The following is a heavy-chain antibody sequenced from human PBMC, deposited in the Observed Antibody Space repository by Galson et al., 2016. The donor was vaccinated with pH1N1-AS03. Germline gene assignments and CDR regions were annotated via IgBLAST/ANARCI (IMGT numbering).Heavy chain of an antibody. D-gene: IGHD1-1*01. CDR3: ARNWNYFNL. Sequence: SLRLSCAASGFTFDYFYMSWIRQAPGKGLEWISFISTAGITTHYADSVKGRFTIPRDNANNSLYLEMTSLTPEDTAIYYCARNWNYFNLWGQGVLVTVS. CDR1: GFTFDYFY. J-gene: IGHJ4*02. V-gene: IGHV3-11*01. CDR2: ISTAGITT.